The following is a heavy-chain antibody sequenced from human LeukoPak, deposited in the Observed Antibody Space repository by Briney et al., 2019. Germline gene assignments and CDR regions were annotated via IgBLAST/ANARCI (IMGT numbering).Heavy chain of an antibody. Sequence: SETLSLTCAVYGGSFSGYYWSWIRQPPGKGLEWIGEIKDSGSANYNPSLKSRVFISVDTSENQFSLKLRSVTAADAAVYYCARGKGYTTSSRHRGIDNWGQGTLVTVSS. D-gene: IGHD6-6*01. V-gene: IGHV4-34*01. CDR1: GGSFSGYY. CDR3: ARGKGYTTSSRHRGIDN. CDR2: IKDSGSA. J-gene: IGHJ4*02.